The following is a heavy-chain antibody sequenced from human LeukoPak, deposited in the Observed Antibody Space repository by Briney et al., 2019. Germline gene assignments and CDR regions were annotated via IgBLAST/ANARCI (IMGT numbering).Heavy chain of an antibody. J-gene: IGHJ4*02. D-gene: IGHD3-9*01. Sequence: GGSLRLSCVASGFTFSTHAMHWDRQAPGKGLEWVAVISHVVTNKYYADSVKGRFTISRDNSRNTLFLQINSLRVEDTALYFCARDGYDSLTGYYAYHFDYWGQGTLVTVSS. CDR3: ARDGYDSLTGYYAYHFDY. CDR1: GFTFSTHA. V-gene: IGHV3-30-3*01. CDR2: ISHVVTNK.